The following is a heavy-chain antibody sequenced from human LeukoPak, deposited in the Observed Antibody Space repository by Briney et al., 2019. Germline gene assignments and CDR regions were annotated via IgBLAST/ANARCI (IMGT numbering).Heavy chain of an antibody. Sequence: SETLSLTCAVYGGSFSGYYWSWIRQPPGKGLEWIGEINHSGSTNHNPSLKSRVTISVDTSKNQFSLKLSSVTAADTAVYYCARGYHVGYYYYYYGMDVWGQGTTVTVSS. V-gene: IGHV4-34*01. CDR3: ARGYHVGYYYYYYGMDV. D-gene: IGHD3-10*01. CDR2: INHSGST. J-gene: IGHJ6*02. CDR1: GGSFSGYY.